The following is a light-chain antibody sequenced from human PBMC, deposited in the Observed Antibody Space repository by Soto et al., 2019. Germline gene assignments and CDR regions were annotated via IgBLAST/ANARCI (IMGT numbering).Light chain of an antibody. CDR1: QGISSW. CDR3: QQYYSTPLT. J-gene: IGKJ4*01. V-gene: IGKV1-12*01. Sequence: DIQMTQSPSSVSASVGDRVTITCRASQGISSWLAWYQQKPGKAPKLLIYAASSLQSGVSSRVSGSGSGTDFTLTISSLQAEDVAVYYCQQYYSTPLTFGGVTKVEIK. CDR2: AAS.